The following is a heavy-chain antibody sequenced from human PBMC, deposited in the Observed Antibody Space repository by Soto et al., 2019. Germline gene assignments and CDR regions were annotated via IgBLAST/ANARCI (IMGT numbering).Heavy chain of an antibody. J-gene: IGHJ6*02. CDR1: GGSISDDTYY. CDR2: IYYSGTS. Sequence: SETLSLTCTVSGGSISDDTYYWGWIRQPPGKGLEWIGSIYYSGTSSYNPSLKSRVTISVDTSKNQFSLKLSSVTAADTAVYYCARIRIAAAADYCYYGMDVWGQGTTVT. D-gene: IGHD6-13*01. CDR3: ARIRIAAAADYCYYGMDV. V-gene: IGHV4-39*07.